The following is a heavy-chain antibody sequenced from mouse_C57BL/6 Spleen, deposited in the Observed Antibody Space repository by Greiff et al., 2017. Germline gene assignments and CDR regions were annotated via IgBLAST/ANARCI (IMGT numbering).Heavy chain of an antibody. V-gene: IGHV1-18*01. D-gene: IGHD2-3*01. Sequence: EVQLQQSGPELVKPGASVKIPCKASGYTFTDYNMDWVKQSHGKSLEWIGDINPNNGGTIDNQKFKGKATLTVDKSSSTAYMELRSLTSDDTAVYYCARRMVTSRYAMDYWGQGTSVTVSS. CDR1: GYTFTDYN. J-gene: IGHJ4*01. CDR3: ARRMVTSRYAMDY. CDR2: INPNNGGT.